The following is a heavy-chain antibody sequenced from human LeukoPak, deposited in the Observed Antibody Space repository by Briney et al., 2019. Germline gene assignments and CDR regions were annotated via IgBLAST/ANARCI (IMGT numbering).Heavy chain of an antibody. J-gene: IGHJ4*02. D-gene: IGHD6-13*01. CDR2: ISSSSSYI. Sequence: GGSLRLSCAASGFTFSSYSMNWVRQAPGKGLEWVSSISSSSSYIYYADSVKGRFTISRDNSKNTLYLQMNSLRAEDTAVYYCARDLSWSYYFDYWGQGTLVTVSS. CDR3: ARDLSWSYYFDY. V-gene: IGHV3-21*01. CDR1: GFTFSSYS.